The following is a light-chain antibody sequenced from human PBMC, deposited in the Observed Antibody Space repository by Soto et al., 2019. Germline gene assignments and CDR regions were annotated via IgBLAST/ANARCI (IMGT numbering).Light chain of an antibody. J-gene: IGLJ1*01. Sequence: SALTQPASVSGSPGQSITISCTGTSSDVGGYNYVSWYQQHPGKAPKLMIYDVSNRPSGVSNRLSGSKSGNTASLTISGLQAEDEADYYCSSYTSSSTLDVFGTGTKLTVL. CDR1: SSDVGGYNY. CDR3: SSYTSSSTLDV. CDR2: DVS. V-gene: IGLV2-14*01.